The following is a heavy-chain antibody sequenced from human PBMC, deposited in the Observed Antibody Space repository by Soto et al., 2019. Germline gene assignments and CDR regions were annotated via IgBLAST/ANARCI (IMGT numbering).Heavy chain of an antibody. CDR3: AQDILFDP. D-gene: IGHD3-9*01. CDR1: GFTFSSYS. V-gene: IGHV3-21*01. CDR2: ISSSSSYI. J-gene: IGHJ5*02. Sequence: EVQLVESGGGLVKPGGSLRLSCAASGFTFSSYSMNWVRQAPGKGLEWVSSISSSSSYIYYADSVKGRFPISRDSATNSLYLQMTSLRAEDPAVYYCAQDILFDPWGQGTLFTVSA.